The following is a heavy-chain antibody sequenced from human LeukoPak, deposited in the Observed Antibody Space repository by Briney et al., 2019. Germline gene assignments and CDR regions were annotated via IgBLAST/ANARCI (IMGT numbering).Heavy chain of an antibody. Sequence: GGSLRLSCAASGFTFSNYAMHWLRQPPGKGLEWVAVISYDGSEKYYADSVKGRLTSSRDNSKNTLYLQMNSLRAEDTAVYYCAKDRSGYDYVSLFDYWGQGSLVTVSS. CDR1: GFTFSNYA. CDR2: ISYDGSEK. CDR3: AKDRSGYDYVSLFDY. D-gene: IGHD5-12*01. J-gene: IGHJ4*02. V-gene: IGHV3-30*18.